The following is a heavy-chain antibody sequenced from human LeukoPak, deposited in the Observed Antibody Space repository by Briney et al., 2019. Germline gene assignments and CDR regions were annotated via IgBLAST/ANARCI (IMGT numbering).Heavy chain of an antibody. Sequence: PSETLSLTCTVSGGSTSSSSYYWGWSRQPPGKGLGWIGYIYYSGSTNYSPSLKSRVTISVDTSKNQFSLNLSSVTAADTAVYYCARGEAAAEIDYWGQGTLVTVSS. D-gene: IGHD6-13*01. CDR3: ARGEAAAEIDY. J-gene: IGHJ4*02. V-gene: IGHV4-61*05. CDR2: IYYSGST. CDR1: GGSTSSSSYY.